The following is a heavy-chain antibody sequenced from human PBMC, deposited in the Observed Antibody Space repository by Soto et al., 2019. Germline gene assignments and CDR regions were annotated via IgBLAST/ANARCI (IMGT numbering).Heavy chain of an antibody. CDR3: ARQAAAGTHYYYGMDV. V-gene: IGHV1-69*01. CDR2: IIPIFGTA. J-gene: IGHJ6*02. CDR1: GGTFRSYA. D-gene: IGHD6-13*01. Sequence: QVQLVQSGAEVPKPGSSVKVSCKASGGTFRSYAISWVRQAPGQGLEWMGGIIPIFGTANYAQKFQGRVTSTADEATSTADMERRSLRSEDTAVYYCARQAAAGTHYYYGMDVWGQGTTVTVSS.